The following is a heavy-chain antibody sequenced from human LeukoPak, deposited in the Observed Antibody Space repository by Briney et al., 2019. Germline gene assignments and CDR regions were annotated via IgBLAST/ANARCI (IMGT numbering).Heavy chain of an antibody. Sequence: SQTLSLTCTVSGGSISSGGYYWSWIRQHPGKGLEWIGYIYYSGSTYYNPSLKSRVTISVDTSKNQFSLKLSSVTAADTAVYYCARWREYCSSKGDNWFDPWGQGTLVTVSS. CDR3: ARWREYCSSKGDNWFDP. V-gene: IGHV4-31*03. CDR1: GGSISSGGYY. J-gene: IGHJ5*02. CDR2: IYYSGST. D-gene: IGHD2-2*01.